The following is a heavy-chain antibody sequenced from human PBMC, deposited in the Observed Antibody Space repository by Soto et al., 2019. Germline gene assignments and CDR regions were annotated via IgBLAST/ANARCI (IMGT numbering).Heavy chain of an antibody. V-gene: IGHV4-59*08. Sequence: PSETLSLTCTVSGGSISSYYWSWIRQPPGKGLEWIGYIYYSGSTNYNPSLKSRVTISVDTSKNQFSLKLSSVTAADTAVYYCARKPIFGVVIGPTDDAFGIWGQGTMVTVSS. D-gene: IGHD3-3*01. J-gene: IGHJ3*02. CDR2: IYYSGST. CDR3: ARKPIFGVVIGPTDDAFGI. CDR1: GGSISSYY.